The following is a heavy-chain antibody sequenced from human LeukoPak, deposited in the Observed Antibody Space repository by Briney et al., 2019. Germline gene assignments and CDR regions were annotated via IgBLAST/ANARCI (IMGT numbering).Heavy chain of an antibody. D-gene: IGHD3-22*01. Sequence: ASVKVSCKASGGTFSSYAISWVRQAPGQGLEWMGRIIPILGIANYAQKFQGRVTITADKSTSTAYMELSSLRSEDTAVYYCAREPSYYYDSSGYYDYWGQGTLVTVSS. CDR3: AREPSYYYDSSGYYDY. CDR1: GGTFSSYA. J-gene: IGHJ4*02. V-gene: IGHV1-69*04. CDR2: IIPILGIA.